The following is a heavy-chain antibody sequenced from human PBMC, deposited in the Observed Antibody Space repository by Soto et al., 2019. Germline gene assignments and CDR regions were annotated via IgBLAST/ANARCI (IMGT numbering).Heavy chain of an antibody. D-gene: IGHD6-19*01. J-gene: IGHJ4*02. CDR2: IKQDGSEK. CDR1: GFTFSSYW. CDR3: ARDPDSSYHRDSGYFDY. V-gene: IGHV3-7*01. Sequence: EVQLVESGGGLVQPGGSLRLSCAASGFTFSSYWMSWVRQAPGKGLEWLANIKQDGSEKYYVDSVKGRFTISRDNAKNSLYLQMNSLRAEDTAVYYCARDPDSSYHRDSGYFDYWGQRTLVTVSS.